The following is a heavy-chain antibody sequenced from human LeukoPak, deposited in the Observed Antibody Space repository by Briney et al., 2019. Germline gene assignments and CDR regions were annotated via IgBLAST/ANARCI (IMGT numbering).Heavy chain of an antibody. J-gene: IGHJ4*02. CDR2: IYYSGSA. D-gene: IGHD3-10*01. CDR3: ARSYGAGNYFDY. V-gene: IGHV4-59*01. CDR1: GGSISTYY. Sequence: SETLSLTCTVSGGSISTYYWSWLRQPPGKGLEWIGYIYYSGSAKYNPSLESRVTISVDTSKNQFSLKLSSVTAADTAVYYCARSYGAGNYFDYWGQGTLVAVSS.